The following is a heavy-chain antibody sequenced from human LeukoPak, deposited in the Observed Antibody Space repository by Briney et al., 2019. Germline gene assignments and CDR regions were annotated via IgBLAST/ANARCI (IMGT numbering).Heavy chain of an antibody. D-gene: IGHD3-22*01. CDR3: AKEFDYYDSVPFDY. CDR1: GFTFSSYG. J-gene: IGHJ4*02. CDR2: ISYDGSNK. V-gene: IGHV3-30*18. Sequence: GRSLRLSCAASGFTFSSYGMHWFRQAPGKGLKWVAVISYDGSNKYYADSVKGRFTISRDNSKNTLYLQMNSLRAEDTSVYYCAKEFDYYDSVPFDYWGQGTLVTVSS.